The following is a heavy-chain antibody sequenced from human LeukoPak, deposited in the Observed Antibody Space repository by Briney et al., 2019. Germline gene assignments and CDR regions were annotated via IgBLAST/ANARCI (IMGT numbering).Heavy chain of an antibody. Sequence: PGGSLRLSCAASGFTFSSYSMNWVRQAPGKGLEWVSPISSGSSYIYYADSVKGRFTISRDNAKNSLYLQMNSLRAEDTAVYYCAAGLLTVIDYWGQGTLVTVSS. CDR2: ISSGSSYI. V-gene: IGHV3-21*01. D-gene: IGHD3-9*01. J-gene: IGHJ4*02. CDR3: AAGLLTVIDY. CDR1: GFTFSSYS.